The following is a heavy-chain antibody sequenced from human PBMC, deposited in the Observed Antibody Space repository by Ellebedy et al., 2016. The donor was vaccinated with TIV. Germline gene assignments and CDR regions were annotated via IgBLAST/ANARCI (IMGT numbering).Heavy chain of an antibody. Sequence: PGGSLRLSCNGSGYDFTNYWIGWVRQMPGKGLEWMAIIYPSHSDTRYSPSFVGQVTISADKSISTSYLQWDSLVASATAMYYWAREEETGSNWFTYWGRGTLVTVSS. J-gene: IGHJ5*01. D-gene: IGHD5-24*01. CDR2: IYPSHSDT. CDR1: GYDFTNYW. CDR3: AREEETGSNWFTY. V-gene: IGHV5-51*01.